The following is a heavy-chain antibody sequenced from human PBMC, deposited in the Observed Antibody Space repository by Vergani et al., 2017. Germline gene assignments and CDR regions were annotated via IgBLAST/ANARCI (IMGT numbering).Heavy chain of an antibody. J-gene: IGHJ3*02. CDR1: GFTFSSYG. V-gene: IGHV3-30*18. Sequence: QVQLVESGGGVVQPGRSLRLSCAASGFTFSSYGMHWVRQAPGKGLEWVAVISYDGSNKYYADSVKGRFTISRDNSKNTLYLQMNSLRAEDTAVYYCAKVSSDFWSGEGAFDIWGQGTMVTVS. CDR2: ISYDGSNK. CDR3: AKVSSDFWSGEGAFDI. D-gene: IGHD3-3*01.